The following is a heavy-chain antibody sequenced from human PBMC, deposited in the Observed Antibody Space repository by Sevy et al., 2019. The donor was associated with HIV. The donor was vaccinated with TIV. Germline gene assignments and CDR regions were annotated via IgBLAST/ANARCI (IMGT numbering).Heavy chain of an antibody. CDR3: AKDGEDGMDV. V-gene: IGHV3-9*01. CDR1: GFTFDDYA. J-gene: IGHJ6*02. CDR2: ISWNSGSI. D-gene: IGHD3-10*01. Sequence: GGSLRLSCAASGFTFDDYAMHWDRQAPGKGLEWVSGISWNSGSIGYADSVKGRFTISRDNAKNSLYLQMNSLRAEDTALYYCAKDGEDGMDVWGQGTTVTVSS.